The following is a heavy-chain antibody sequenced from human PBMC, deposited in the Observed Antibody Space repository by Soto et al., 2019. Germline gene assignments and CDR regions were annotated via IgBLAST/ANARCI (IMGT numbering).Heavy chain of an antibody. CDR3: ARDLAGQTLYYYYGMDV. D-gene: IGHD6-13*01. V-gene: IGHV3-33*01. CDR1: GFTFSSYG. Sequence: GGSLRLSCAASGFTFSSYGMHWVRQAPGKGLEWVAVIWYDGSNKYYADSVKGRFTISRDNSKNTLYLQMNSLRAEDTAVYYCARDLAGQTLYYYYGMDVWGQGTTVTVSS. CDR2: IWYDGSNK. J-gene: IGHJ6*02.